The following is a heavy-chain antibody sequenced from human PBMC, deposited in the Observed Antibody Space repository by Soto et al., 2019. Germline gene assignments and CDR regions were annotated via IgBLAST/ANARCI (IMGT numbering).Heavy chain of an antibody. CDR3: ASGIDFYNAMDV. Sequence: KTSETLSLTCAVSGYSISSGYYWGWIRQPPGKGLEWIGSIYHSGSTYYNASLKSRVTISVDTSKNQFSLKLSSVTDADTAVYYCASGIDFYNAMDVWGQGTTVTVSS. V-gene: IGHV4-38-2*01. CDR2: IYHSGST. J-gene: IGHJ6*01. D-gene: IGHD1-20*01. CDR1: GYSISSGYY.